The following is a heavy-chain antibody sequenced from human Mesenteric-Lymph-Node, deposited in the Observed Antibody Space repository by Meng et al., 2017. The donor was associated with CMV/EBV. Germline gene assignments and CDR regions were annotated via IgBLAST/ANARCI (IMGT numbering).Heavy chain of an antibody. J-gene: IGHJ4*02. Sequence: GESLKISCAASGFTFSSYAMSWVRQAPGKGLEWVSLIYSGGRDTHYVDSVKSRFTVSKDNSQNMVYLQMNSLRAEDTAVYYCASLYSYHYLRYWGQGTLVTVSS. CDR3: ASLYSYHYLRY. CDR2: IYSGGRDT. V-gene: IGHV3-23*03. D-gene: IGHD3-16*02. CDR1: GFTFSSYA.